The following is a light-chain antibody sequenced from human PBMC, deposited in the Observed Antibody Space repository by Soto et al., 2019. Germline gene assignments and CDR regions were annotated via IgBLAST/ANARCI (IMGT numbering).Light chain of an antibody. Sequence: EIVLTQSPATLSLYPGERATLSCRASQSINNYLIWYQQKPGQAPRLLIHDASSRATGIPARFSGSGSGTDFTLTISSLEPEDFAVYYCQLRRDWPLTFGGGTNVE. J-gene: IGKJ4*01. CDR1: QSINNY. CDR3: QLRRDWPLT. V-gene: IGKV3-11*01. CDR2: DAS.